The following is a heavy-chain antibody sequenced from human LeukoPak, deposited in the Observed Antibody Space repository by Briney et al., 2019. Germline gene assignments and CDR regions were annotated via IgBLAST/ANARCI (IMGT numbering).Heavy chain of an antibody. V-gene: IGHV3-30*04. J-gene: IGHJ4*02. CDR1: GFTFSSYA. D-gene: IGHD1-26*01. CDR3: ARVQRQWELLIAYFDY. Sequence: GGALRLSCAASGFTFSSYAMDGVRQAPGKGLEGVAVISYDGSNKYYADSVKGRFTISRDNSKNTLYLQMNSLGAEDAAVYYCARVQRQWELLIAYFDYWGQGTLVTVSS. CDR2: ISYDGSNK.